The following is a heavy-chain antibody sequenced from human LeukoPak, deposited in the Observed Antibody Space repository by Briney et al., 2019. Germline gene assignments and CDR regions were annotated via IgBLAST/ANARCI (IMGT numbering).Heavy chain of an antibody. Sequence: PSETLSLTCTVSGGPMTKYYWNWIRQPPGKGLEWIGHIYYSGSTTYNPSLKSRVTISVDTSKNQFSLKLSSVTAADTAVYYCARGGAYDFWSGYFDYWGQGTLVTVSS. CDR2: IYYSGST. V-gene: IGHV4-59*08. CDR1: GGPMTKYY. J-gene: IGHJ4*02. CDR3: ARGGAYDFWSGYFDY. D-gene: IGHD3-3*01.